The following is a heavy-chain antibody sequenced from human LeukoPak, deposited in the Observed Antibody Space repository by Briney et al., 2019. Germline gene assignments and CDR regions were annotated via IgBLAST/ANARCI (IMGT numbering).Heavy chain of an antibody. V-gene: IGHV3-53*01. CDR2: IYSGGST. D-gene: IGHD3-22*01. J-gene: IGHJ4*02. Sequence: XXWVRXXXXXXXXXXSVIYSGGSTYYADSVKGRFTISRDNSKNTLYLQMNSLRAEDTAVYYCASRNYYDSSGLLDYWGQGTLVTVSS. CDR3: ASRNYYDSSGLLDY.